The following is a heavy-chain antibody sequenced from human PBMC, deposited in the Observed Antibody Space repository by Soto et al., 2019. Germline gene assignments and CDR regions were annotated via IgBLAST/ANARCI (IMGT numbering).Heavy chain of an antibody. J-gene: IGHJ4*02. Sequence: GGSLRLSCAASGFAFSSSSMNWVRQAPGKGLEWLSHISSNGNSIYYADSVKGRFTISRDNAKNSLYLQMNGLRDEDTAVYYCASSFDYWGQGTLVTVSS. V-gene: IGHV3-48*02. CDR3: ASSFDY. CDR2: ISSNGNSI. CDR1: GFAFSSSS.